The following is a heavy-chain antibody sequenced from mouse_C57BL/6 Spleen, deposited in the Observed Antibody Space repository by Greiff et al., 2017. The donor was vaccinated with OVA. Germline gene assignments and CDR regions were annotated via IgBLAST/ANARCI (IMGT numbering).Heavy chain of an antibody. Sequence: EVQGVESGGGLVQPGGSLSLSCAASGFTFTDYYMSWVRQPPGKALEWLGFIRTKATGYTTEYSASVKGRFTISRGTAHMILCSQMNALSAEDSATYYCARCERRRGFDYWGQGTTLTVSS. CDR2: IRTKATGYTT. CDR3: ARCERRRGFDY. V-gene: IGHV7-3*01. CDR1: GFTFTDYY. J-gene: IGHJ2*01.